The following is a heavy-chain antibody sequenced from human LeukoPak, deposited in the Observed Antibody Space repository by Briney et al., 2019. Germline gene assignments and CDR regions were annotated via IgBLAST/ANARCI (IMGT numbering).Heavy chain of an antibody. Sequence: GGSLRLSCEASGFTFTSYAMSWVRQAPGRGLGWVSPITASGGSTYYADSVKGRFTISRDNSKNTLYLQMNSLRAEDTAVYYCAKDVITFGGVIALPFDYWGQGTLVTVSS. CDR2: ITASGGST. CDR3: AKDVITFGGVIALPFDY. CDR1: GFTFTSYA. D-gene: IGHD3-16*02. J-gene: IGHJ4*02. V-gene: IGHV3-23*01.